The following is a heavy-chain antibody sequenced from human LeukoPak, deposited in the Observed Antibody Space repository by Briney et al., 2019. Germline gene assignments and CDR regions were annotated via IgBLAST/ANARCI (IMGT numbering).Heavy chain of an antibody. CDR1: GYTFTGYY. V-gene: IGHV1-2*02. CDR2: INPNSGGT. D-gene: IGHD2-2*01. J-gene: IGHJ4*02. Sequence: AASVKVSCKASGYTFTGYYMHWVRQAPGQGLEWMGWINPNSGGTNYAQKFQGRVTMTRDTSISTAYMERSRLRSDDTAVYYCARSCGSTSCYSAYFDYWGQGTLVTVSS. CDR3: ARSCGSTSCYSAYFDY.